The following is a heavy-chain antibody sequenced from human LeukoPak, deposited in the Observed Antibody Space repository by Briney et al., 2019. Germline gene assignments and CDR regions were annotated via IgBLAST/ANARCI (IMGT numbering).Heavy chain of an antibody. Sequence: PSETLSLTCAVYGGSFSIYYWAWIRQTPDKGLEWIGEINHSGSSSYNPSLKSRVTISIESSKSQFSLNLNSVTAADTAVYYCARRVRSADFRLDYWGQGTLVTVSS. V-gene: IGHV4-34*01. CDR2: INHSGSS. D-gene: IGHD2-21*02. CDR3: ARRVRSADFRLDY. J-gene: IGHJ4*02. CDR1: GGSFSIYY.